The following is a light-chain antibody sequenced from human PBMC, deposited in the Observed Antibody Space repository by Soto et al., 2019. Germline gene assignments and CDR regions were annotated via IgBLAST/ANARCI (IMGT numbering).Light chain of an antibody. V-gene: IGLV3-25*03. CDR1: ALPKQY. J-gene: IGLJ2*01. CDR3: QSADSSGTYVV. CDR2: KDT. Sequence: SYELTQPPSVSVSPGQTARITCSGDALPKQYAYWYQQKPGQAPVLVIYKDTERPSGIPERFSGSSSGTTVTLTISGVQAEDEADYSCQSADSSGTYVVFGGGTKVTVL.